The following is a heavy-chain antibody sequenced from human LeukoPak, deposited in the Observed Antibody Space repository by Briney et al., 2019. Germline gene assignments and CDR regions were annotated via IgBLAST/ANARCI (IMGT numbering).Heavy chain of an antibody. V-gene: IGHV4-4*02. CDR1: GGSISSSNW. Sequence: SETLSLTCAVSGGSISSSNWWSWVRQPPGKGLEWIGEIYHSGSTNYNPSLKSRVTISVDKSKNQFSLKLGSVTAADTAVYYCATTVAGINSDDYWGQGTLVTVSS. CDR3: ATTVAGINSDDY. D-gene: IGHD6-19*01. J-gene: IGHJ4*02. CDR2: IYHSGST.